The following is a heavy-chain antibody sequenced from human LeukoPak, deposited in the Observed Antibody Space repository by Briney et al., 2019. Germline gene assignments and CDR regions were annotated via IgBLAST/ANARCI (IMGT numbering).Heavy chain of an antibody. D-gene: IGHD1-26*01. V-gene: IGHV4-34*01. CDR3: ASSGVGASRVDY. Sequence: PSETLSLTCTVSGGSISSYYWSWIRQPPGKGLEWIGEINHSGSTNYNPSLKSRVTISVDTSKNQFSLKLSSVTAADTAVYYCASSGVGASRVDYWGQGTLVTVSS. J-gene: IGHJ4*02. CDR1: GGSISSYY. CDR2: INHSGST.